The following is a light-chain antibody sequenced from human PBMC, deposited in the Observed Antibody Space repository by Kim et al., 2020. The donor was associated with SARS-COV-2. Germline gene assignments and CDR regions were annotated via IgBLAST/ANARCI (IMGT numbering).Light chain of an antibody. CDR1: TGAVTSGHY. CDR3: LLSYSGARARV. V-gene: IGLV7-46*01. Sequence: QAVVTQEPSLTVSPGGTVTLTCGSSTGAVTSGHYPYWFQQKPGQAPRTLIYDTSNKHSWTPARFSGSLLGGKAALTLSGAQPEDEAEYHCLLSYSGARARVFGGGTQLTVL. J-gene: IGLJ3*02. CDR2: DTS.